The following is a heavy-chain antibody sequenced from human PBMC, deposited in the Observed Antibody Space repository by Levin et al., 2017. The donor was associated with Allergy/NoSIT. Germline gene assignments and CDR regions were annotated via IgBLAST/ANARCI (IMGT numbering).Heavy chain of an antibody. V-gene: IGHV4-4*02. Sequence: SETLSLTCAVPGGSISSSDWWSWVRQPPGKGLEWIGEISHSGSTNYNPSLRSRVTISVDKSTNQFSLELTSVTAADTAVYYCARARSCNSTTCLYYYYYMDVWGKGTTVTVSS. CDR1: GGSISSSDW. D-gene: IGHD2-2*01. J-gene: IGHJ6*03. CDR3: ARARSCNSTTCLYYYYYMDV. CDR2: ISHSGST.